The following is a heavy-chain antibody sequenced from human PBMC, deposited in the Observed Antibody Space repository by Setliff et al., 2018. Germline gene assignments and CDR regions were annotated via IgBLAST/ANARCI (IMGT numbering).Heavy chain of an antibody. D-gene: IGHD5-18*01. CDR2: ISSRGSTI. Sequence: GESLKISCTASGFTFRSYHMSWVRQAPGKGLEWLSYISSRGSTILNADSVKGRFSISRDDALNSLFLEMNSLRVDDTALYYCAKFVGYTYGYDCWGRGTLVTVSS. CDR3: AKFVGYTYGYDC. CDR1: GFTFRSYH. V-gene: IGHV3-11*04. J-gene: IGHJ4*02.